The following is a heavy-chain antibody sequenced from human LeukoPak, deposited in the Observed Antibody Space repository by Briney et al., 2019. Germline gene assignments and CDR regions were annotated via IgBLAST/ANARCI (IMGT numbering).Heavy chain of an antibody. CDR3: ARVTGYYDSSGHYTAEYFQH. Sequence: ASVKVSCKASGGTFSSYAISWVRQAPGQGLEWMGRIIPILGIANYAQKFQGRVTITADKSTSTAYMELSSLRSEDMAVYYCARVTGYYDSSGHYTAEYFQHWGQGTLVTVSS. J-gene: IGHJ1*01. CDR2: IIPILGIA. CDR1: GGTFSSYA. D-gene: IGHD3-22*01. V-gene: IGHV1-69*04.